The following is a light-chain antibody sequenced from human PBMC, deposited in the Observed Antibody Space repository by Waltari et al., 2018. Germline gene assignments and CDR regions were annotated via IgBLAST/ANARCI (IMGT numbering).Light chain of an antibody. CDR3: QQNNNTPWT. Sequence: DFQMTQSPSSLSASVGDRVTIPCRASQRISTFLNLYQQKPGKAPKLLIYAASSWESGVPSRFSGSGSGTEFTLTISSLQLEDFATYYCQQNNNTPWTFGQGTKVEIK. CDR1: QRISTF. V-gene: IGKV1-39*01. CDR2: AAS. J-gene: IGKJ1*01.